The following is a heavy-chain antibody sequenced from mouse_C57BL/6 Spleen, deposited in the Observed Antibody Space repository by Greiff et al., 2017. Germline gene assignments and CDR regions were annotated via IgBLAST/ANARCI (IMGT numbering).Heavy chain of an antibody. CDR1: GFNIKDYY. V-gene: IGHV14-4*01. J-gene: IGHJ3*01. D-gene: IGHD2-3*01. CDR2: IDPENGDT. Sequence: VQLKQSGAELVRPGASVKLSCTASGFNIKDYYMHWVKQRPEQGLEWIGWIDPENGDTEYASKFQGKATITADTSSNTAYLQLSSLTSEDTAVYYCTASDGYSSWFGDWGKGALVTVSA. CDR3: TASDGYSSWFGD.